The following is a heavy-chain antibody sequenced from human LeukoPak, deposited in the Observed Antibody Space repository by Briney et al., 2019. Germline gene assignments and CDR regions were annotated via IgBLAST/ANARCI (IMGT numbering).Heavy chain of an antibody. CDR3: ARRLTQYDCFDP. J-gene: IGHJ5*02. V-gene: IGHV6-1*01. CDR2: TYYRSTWYN. D-gene: IGHD2-2*01. Sequence: SGPRLAKPSQTLSLTCAISGDSVSSNSVTWNWIRQSPSRGLEWLGRTYYRSTWYNDYAVSVRGRITVNPDTSKNQFSLHLNSVTPEDTAVYYCARRLTQYDCFDPWGQGILVTVSS. CDR1: GDSVSSNSVT.